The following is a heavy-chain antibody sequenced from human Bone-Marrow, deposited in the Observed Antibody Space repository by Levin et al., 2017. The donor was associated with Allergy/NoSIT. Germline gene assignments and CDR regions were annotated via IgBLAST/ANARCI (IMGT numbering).Heavy chain of an antibody. J-gene: IGHJ6*02. Sequence: KISCKASGGTFSSYAISWVRQAPGQGLEWMGGIIPIFGTANYAQKFQGRITITADKSTSTAYMELSSLRSEDTAVYYCARDRPIVVVPAAAYGMDVWGQGTTVTVSS. CDR2: IIPIFGTA. D-gene: IGHD2-2*01. CDR1: GGTFSSYA. CDR3: ARDRPIVVVPAAAYGMDV. V-gene: IGHV1-69*06.